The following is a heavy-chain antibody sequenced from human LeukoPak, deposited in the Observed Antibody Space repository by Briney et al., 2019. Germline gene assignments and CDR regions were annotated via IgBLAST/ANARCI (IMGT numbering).Heavy chain of an antibody. Sequence: SETLSLTCTVSGGSISSYYWSWIRQPPGKGLEWIGYIYYSGSTNYNPSLKSRVTISVDTSKNQFSLKLSSVTAADTAVYYCARVDRLPHWFDPWGQGTLVTVSS. D-gene: IGHD3/OR15-3a*01. CDR3: ARVDRLPHWFDP. CDR1: GGSISSYY. CDR2: IYYSGST. V-gene: IGHV4-59*08. J-gene: IGHJ5*02.